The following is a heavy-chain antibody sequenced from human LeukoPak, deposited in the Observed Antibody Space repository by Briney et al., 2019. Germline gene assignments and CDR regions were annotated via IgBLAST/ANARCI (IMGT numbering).Heavy chain of an antibody. CDR2: IWYDGSNK. Sequence: PGGSLRLSCAASGFTFSSYGMHWVRQAPGKGLEWVAVIWYDGSNKYYADSVKGRFTISRDNSKNTLYLQMNSLRVEDTAVYYCAKETGTSCYRCPLDYWGQGTLVTVSS. CDR3: AKETGTSCYRCPLDY. J-gene: IGHJ4*02. V-gene: IGHV3-33*06. CDR1: GFTFSSYG. D-gene: IGHD2-2*02.